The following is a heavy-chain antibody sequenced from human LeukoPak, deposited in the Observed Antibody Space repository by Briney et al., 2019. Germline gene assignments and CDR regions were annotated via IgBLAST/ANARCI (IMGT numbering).Heavy chain of an antibody. CDR2: ISWGSNVI. V-gene: IGHV3-48*02. Sequence: PGGSLRLSCTASGFTFSSYSMNWVRQAPGKGLEWLSYISWGSNVIYYADSVKGRFTTSRDDAKNSLLLQMNSLTDEDTAVYYCARDPGYSYALDYWGRETLVTVSS. CDR1: GFTFSSYS. CDR3: ARDPGYSYALDY. D-gene: IGHD5-18*01. J-gene: IGHJ4*02.